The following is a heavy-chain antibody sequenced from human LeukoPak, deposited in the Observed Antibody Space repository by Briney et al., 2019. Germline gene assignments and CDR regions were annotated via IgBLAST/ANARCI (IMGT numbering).Heavy chain of an antibody. J-gene: IGHJ4*02. Sequence: ASVTVSCKASGYTFTSYYMHWVRQAPGQGLEWMGIINPSGGSTSYAQKFQGRVTMTRDTSTSTVYMELSSLRSEDTAVYYCARDLSPYDSSGYYLEEMDGIDYWGQGTLVTVSS. CDR1: GYTFTSYY. D-gene: IGHD3-22*01. CDR2: INPSGGST. CDR3: ARDLSPYDSSGYYLEEMDGIDY. V-gene: IGHV1-46*01.